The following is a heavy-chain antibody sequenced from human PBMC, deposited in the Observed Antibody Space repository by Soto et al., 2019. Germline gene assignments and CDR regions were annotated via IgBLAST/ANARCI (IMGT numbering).Heavy chain of an antibody. CDR2: ISGSGGST. CDR3: AKVGYSGYDYDY. CDR1: GFTFSSYA. J-gene: IGHJ4*02. D-gene: IGHD5-12*01. Sequence: PGGSLRLSCAASGFTFSSYAMSWVRQAPGEGLEWVSAISGSGGSTYYADSVKGRFTISRDNSKNTLYLQMNSLRAEDTAVYYCAKVGYSGYDYDYWGQGTLVTVSS. V-gene: IGHV3-23*01.